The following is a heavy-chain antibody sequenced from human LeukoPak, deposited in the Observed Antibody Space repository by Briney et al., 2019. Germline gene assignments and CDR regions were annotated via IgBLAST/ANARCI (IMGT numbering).Heavy chain of an antibody. J-gene: IGHJ5*01. D-gene: IGHD1-26*01. CDR2: ISYTGTT. CDR3: ARVPVNIWENWFDF. Sequence: SETLSLTCTVSGGSIGSSAYSWGWIRQPPGKGLEWIGSISYTGTTYYNPSLKSRVTISVDTSKNQFSLKLSSVTAADTAVYYCARVPVNIWENWFDFWGQGTLVTVPS. CDR1: GGSIGSSAYS. V-gene: IGHV4-39*07.